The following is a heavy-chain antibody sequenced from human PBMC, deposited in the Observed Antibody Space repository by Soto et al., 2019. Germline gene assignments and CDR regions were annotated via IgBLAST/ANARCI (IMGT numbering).Heavy chain of an antibody. CDR1: GDSLSSNSAA. CDR3: ARGRSSPRGDWFDP. V-gene: IGHV6-1*01. J-gene: IGHJ5*02. Sequence: QVQLQQSGPGLVKPSQTLSLTCAVSGDSLSSNSAAWNWIRQSPSRGLEWLGRTYYRSKWYNDYPLFVRGRITVNPDTSKNQFSLQLNSVTPEDTAVYYCARGRSSPRGDWFDPWGQGTLVTVSS. CDR2: TYYRSKWYN. D-gene: IGHD6-6*01.